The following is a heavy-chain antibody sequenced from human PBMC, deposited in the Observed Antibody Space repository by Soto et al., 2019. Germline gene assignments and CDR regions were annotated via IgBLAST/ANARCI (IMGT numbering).Heavy chain of an antibody. CDR1: GFTVSSNY. J-gene: IGHJ6*04. D-gene: IGHD1-20*01. Sequence: GGSLRLSCAASGFTVSSNYMSWVRQAPGKGLEWVSVIYSSGTTYYADSVKGRFTISRDNSNNTLYLQMNSLRSEDTAVYYCARECLTGTTLDGMDVWGKGTTVTVSS. V-gene: IGHV3-66*01. CDR3: ARECLTGTTLDGMDV. CDR2: IYSSGTT.